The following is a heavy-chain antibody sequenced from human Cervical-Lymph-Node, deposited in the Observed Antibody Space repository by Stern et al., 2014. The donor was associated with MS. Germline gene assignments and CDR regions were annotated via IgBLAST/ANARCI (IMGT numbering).Heavy chain of an antibody. Sequence: EQLVESGGDVVQPGRSLTLSCAASGFSLSNSGMHWVRQAPGQGLEWVAVMSFVWRNKKYGDAVKGRFSISRDMANNTLFLQMNSLRPEDTAVYYCMGVGDAMHVWGQGTTVIVSS. V-gene: IGHV3-30*03. CDR2: MSFVWRNK. CDR1: GFSLSNSG. CDR3: MGVGDAMHV. J-gene: IGHJ6*02.